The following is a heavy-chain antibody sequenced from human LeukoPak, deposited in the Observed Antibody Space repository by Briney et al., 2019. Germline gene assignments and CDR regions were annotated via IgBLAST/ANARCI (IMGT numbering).Heavy chain of an antibody. CDR3: ARGGRYYDILTGYYIERYYFDY. Sequence: SETLSLTCAVYGGSFSGYYWNWIRQPPGKGLEWIGEINHSGSTNYNPSLKSRVTISVDTSKNQFSLKLSSVTAADTAVYYCARGGRYYDILTGYYIERYYFDYWGQGTLVTVSS. V-gene: IGHV4-34*01. CDR2: INHSGST. CDR1: GGSFSGYY. D-gene: IGHD3-9*01. J-gene: IGHJ4*02.